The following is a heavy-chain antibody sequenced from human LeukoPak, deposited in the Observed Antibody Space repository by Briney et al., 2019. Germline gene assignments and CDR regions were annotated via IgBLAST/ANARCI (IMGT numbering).Heavy chain of an antibody. CDR1: GGSISSSSYY. J-gene: IGHJ3*02. CDR3: ARDLLGGAFDI. D-gene: IGHD2-15*01. CDR2: IYYSGST. Sequence: SETLSLTCTVSGGSISSSSYYWSWIRQPPGKGLEWIGYIYYSGSTNYNPSLKSRVTISVDTSKNQFSLKLSSVTAADTAVYYCARDLLGGAFDIWGQGTMVTVSS. V-gene: IGHV4-61*01.